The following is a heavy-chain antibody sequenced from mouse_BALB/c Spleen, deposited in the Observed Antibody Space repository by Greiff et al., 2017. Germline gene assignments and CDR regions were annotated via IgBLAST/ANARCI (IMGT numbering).Heavy chain of an antibody. D-gene: IGHD1-1*02. CDR2: INPYNDGT. Sequence: QLQESGPELVKRGASVKMSCKASGYTFTSYVMHWVKQKPGQGLEWIGYINPYNDGTKYNEKFKSKATLTSDKSSSTAYMELSILTSEDSAVYYCAKGSYYFDYWGQGTTLTVSS. J-gene: IGHJ2*01. CDR3: AKGSYYFDY. CDR1: GYTFTSYV. V-gene: IGHV1-14*01.